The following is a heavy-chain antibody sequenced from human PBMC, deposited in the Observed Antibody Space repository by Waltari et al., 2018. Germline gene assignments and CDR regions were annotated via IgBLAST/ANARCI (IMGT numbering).Heavy chain of an antibody. CDR3: ARVPVGGAVYYCMDV. J-gene: IGHJ6*02. Sequence: QVQLVQSGAEVKKPGSSVKVSCKASGGTFSSYAISWVRQAPGQGLEWMGGIIPIFGTANYAQKFQGRGTIPAEKTTSTDYRKLSSLGSKYTAVYYCARVPVGGAVYYCMDVWVQGTTVTVSS. V-gene: IGHV1-69*14. CDR2: IIPIFGTA. D-gene: IGHD3-16*01. CDR1: GGTFSSYA.